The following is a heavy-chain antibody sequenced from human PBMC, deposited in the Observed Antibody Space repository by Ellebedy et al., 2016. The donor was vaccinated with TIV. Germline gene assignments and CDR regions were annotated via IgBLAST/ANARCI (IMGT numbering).Heavy chain of an antibody. CDR3: ARGDNYYYDSSGYDYSY. Sequence: ASVKVSCKASGYTFTSYFLYWVRQPPGQGLEWMGLINPTSGSSNYAQNFQGRVTMTRDNSTSTVHMDLSSLRSEDTAVYYCARGDNYYYDSSGYDYSYWGQGTLVTVSS. J-gene: IGHJ4*02. D-gene: IGHD3-22*01. CDR2: INPTSGSS. CDR1: GYTFTSYF. V-gene: IGHV1-46*01.